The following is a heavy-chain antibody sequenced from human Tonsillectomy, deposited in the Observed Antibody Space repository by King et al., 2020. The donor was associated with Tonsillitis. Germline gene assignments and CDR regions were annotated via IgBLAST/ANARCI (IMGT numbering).Heavy chain of an antibody. CDR3: AKDVAMYTSSGYDA. Sequence: VQLVESGGGVVQPGGSLRLSCAASGFTFDDYAMHWVRQAPGKGLELVSLISGDGGSTYYADSVKGRFTISRDNSKKTLYLQMNSLRTEDSALYYCAKDVAMYTSSGYDAWGQGTLVTVSS. V-gene: IGHV3-43*02. D-gene: IGHD6-19*01. CDR2: ISGDGGST. CDR1: GFTFDDYA. J-gene: IGHJ5*02.